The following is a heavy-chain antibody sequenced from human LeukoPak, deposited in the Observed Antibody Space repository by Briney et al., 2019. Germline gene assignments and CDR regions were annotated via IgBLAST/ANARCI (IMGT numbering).Heavy chain of an antibody. Sequence: PSETLSLTCTVSGDSISSSSYYWGWIRQPPGKGLEWTGSIYYTRSTYYNPSLKSRVTISVDTSKNQFSLKLTSVTAADTAVYYCARGVTMIVVIIHDWYFDLWGRGTLVTVSS. CDR3: ARGVTMIVVIIHDWYFDL. J-gene: IGHJ2*01. CDR2: IYYTRST. CDR1: GDSISSSSYY. V-gene: IGHV4-39*01. D-gene: IGHD3-22*01.